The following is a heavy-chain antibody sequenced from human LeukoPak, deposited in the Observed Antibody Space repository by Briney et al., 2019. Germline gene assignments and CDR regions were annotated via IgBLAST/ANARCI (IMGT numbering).Heavy chain of an antibody. CDR2: ISRSGTT. D-gene: IGHD2-15*01. J-gene: IGHJ5*02. V-gene: IGHV4-34*01. CDR3: ARGGGNYLFFCDRGRLDP. Sequence: PSETLSLTCAVNNGSFSNYYWTWIRQSPGKGLQWIEEISRSGTTNYNPSLKSRLTLSMDESKNHLSLTLTSVTAADTALYFCARGGGNYLFFCDRGRLDPWGQGTLVTVSS. CDR1: NGSFSNYY.